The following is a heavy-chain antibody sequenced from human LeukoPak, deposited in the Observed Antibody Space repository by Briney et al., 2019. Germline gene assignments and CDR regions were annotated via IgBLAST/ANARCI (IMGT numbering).Heavy chain of an antibody. CDR1: GFTFSDYY. V-gene: IGHV3-11*06. D-gene: IGHD6-19*01. Sequence: GGSLRLSCAASGFTFSDYYMSWIRQAPGKGLEWVSYISSSSSYTNYADSVKGRFTISRDNAKNSLYLQMNSLRAEDTAVYYCARSQPFSSGWYGGIDYWGQGTLVTVSS. CDR3: ARSQPFSSGWYGGIDY. CDR2: ISSSSSYT. J-gene: IGHJ4*02.